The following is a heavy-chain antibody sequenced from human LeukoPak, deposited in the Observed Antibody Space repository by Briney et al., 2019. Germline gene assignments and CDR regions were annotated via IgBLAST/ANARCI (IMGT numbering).Heavy chain of an antibody. V-gene: IGHV4-59*13. D-gene: IGHD5-18*01. CDR2: MYYSGTT. CDR1: GGSISTYS. CDR3: ARAGSIYGWFDY. J-gene: IGHJ4*02. Sequence: ASETLSLTCSVSGGSISTYSWSWIRLPPGKGLEGGGHMYYSGTTKYNPSLKSRVTISVDTSKNQFSMRLSSVTAADTAVYFCARAGSIYGWFDYWGQGTLVTVSS.